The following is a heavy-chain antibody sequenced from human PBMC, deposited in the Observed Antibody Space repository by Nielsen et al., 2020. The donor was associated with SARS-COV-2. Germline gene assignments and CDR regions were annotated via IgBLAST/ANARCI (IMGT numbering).Heavy chain of an antibody. CDR3: ARNELPVDAFDI. CDR2: INPNSGGT. Sequence: ASVKVSCKASGYTLTGYYMHWVRQAPGQGLEWMGWINPNSGGTNYAQKFQGWATMTRDTSISTAYMELSRLRSDDTAVYYCARNELPVDAFDIWGQGTMVTVSS. D-gene: IGHD2-15*01. CDR1: GYTLTGYY. V-gene: IGHV1-2*04. J-gene: IGHJ3*02.